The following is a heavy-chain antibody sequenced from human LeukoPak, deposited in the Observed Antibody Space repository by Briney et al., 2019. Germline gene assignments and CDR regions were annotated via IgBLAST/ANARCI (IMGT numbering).Heavy chain of an antibody. V-gene: IGHV4-39*01. CDR3: ARRRPDYHDSSGYYVGGGYFDY. J-gene: IGHJ4*02. D-gene: IGHD3-22*01. CDR1: GGSISSSSYY. CDR2: IYYSGST. Sequence: PSETLSLTCTVSGGSISSSSYYWGWIRQPPGKGLEWIGSIYYSGSTYYNPSLKSRVTISVDTSKNQFSLKLSSVTAADTAVYYCARRRPDYHDSSGYYVGGGYFDYWGQGTLVTVSS.